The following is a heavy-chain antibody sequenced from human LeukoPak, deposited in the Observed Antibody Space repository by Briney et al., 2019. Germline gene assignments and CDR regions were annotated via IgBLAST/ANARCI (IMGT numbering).Heavy chain of an antibody. D-gene: IGHD5-12*01. CDR3: ARVVDIVATIGWFDP. CDR1: GGTFSSYA. CDR2: ISAYNGNT. J-gene: IGHJ5*02. Sequence: ASVKVSCKASGGTFSSYAISWVRQAPGQGLEWMGWISAYNGNTNYAQKLQGRVTMTTDTSTSTAYMELRSLRSDDTAVYYCARVVDIVATIGWFDPWGQGTLVTVSS. V-gene: IGHV1-18*01.